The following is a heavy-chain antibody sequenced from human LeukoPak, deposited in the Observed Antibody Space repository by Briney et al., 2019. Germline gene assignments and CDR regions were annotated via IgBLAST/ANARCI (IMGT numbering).Heavy chain of an antibody. CDR1: GFTFSSYE. CDR3: AKDQDDGTTVTTFDY. J-gene: IGHJ4*02. D-gene: IGHD4-17*01. Sequence: PGGSLRLSCAASGFTFSSYEMNWVRQAPGKGLEWVSYISRRGDTIYYADSVKGRFTISRDNAKNSVYLQMSGLRAEDTAVYYCAKDQDDGTTVTTFDYWGQGTLVTVSS. CDR2: ISRRGDTI. V-gene: IGHV3-48*03.